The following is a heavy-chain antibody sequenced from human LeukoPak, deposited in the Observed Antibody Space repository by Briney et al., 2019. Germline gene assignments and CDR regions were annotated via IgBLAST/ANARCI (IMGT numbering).Heavy chain of an antibody. CDR2: IYPGDSDT. D-gene: IGHD6-19*01. CDR1: GYSFTTYW. Sequence: GESLSISCKASGYSFTTYWIAWVRQMPGKGLEWMGMIYPGDSDTRYSPSFQGQITISVDKSISIAYLRWSSLKASDTAMYYCARLLQGVAGTWGYWGQGTLVTV. CDR3: ARLLQGVAGTWGY. J-gene: IGHJ4*02. V-gene: IGHV5-51*01.